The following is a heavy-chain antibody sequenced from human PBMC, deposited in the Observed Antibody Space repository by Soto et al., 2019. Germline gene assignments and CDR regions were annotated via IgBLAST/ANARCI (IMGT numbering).Heavy chain of an antibody. J-gene: IGHJ6*02. V-gene: IGHV4-38-2*01. Sequence: SETLSLTFAVSGYSMTSGYYWGWVRQPPGKGLEWLGSIYHGGSVYYNPSLKSRVAISLDTSKNHFSLDLTSVTAADTAVYYCARTFDYYGLDVWGQGTTVT. CDR2: IYHGGSV. CDR1: GYSMTSGYY. D-gene: IGHD3-3*01. CDR3: ARTFDYYGLDV.